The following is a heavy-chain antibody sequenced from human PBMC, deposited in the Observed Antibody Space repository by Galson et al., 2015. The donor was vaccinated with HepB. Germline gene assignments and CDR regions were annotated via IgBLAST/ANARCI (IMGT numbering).Heavy chain of an antibody. CDR1: GGSFSGYY. D-gene: IGHD4-17*01. Sequence: ATLSLACAVYGGSFSGYYWSWVRPPPGEGVEWIGEINHSGSTNYNPSLKSRVTISVDTSKNQFSLKLSSVTAADTAVYYCARTGDYGDYFDYWGQGTLVTVSS. J-gene: IGHJ4*02. V-gene: IGHV4-34*01. CDR2: INHSGST. CDR3: ARTGDYGDYFDY.